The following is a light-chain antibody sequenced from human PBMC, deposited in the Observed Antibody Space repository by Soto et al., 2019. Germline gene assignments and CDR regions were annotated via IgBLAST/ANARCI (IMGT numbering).Light chain of an antibody. CDR2: DDN. V-gene: IGLV1-51*01. CDR3: GSWDSSLSAYV. CDR1: SSNIGGNS. Sequence: QSVLTQPPSVSAAPGQKVTISCSGSSSNIGGNSVSWYQQLPGTAPKLLIYDDNTRPSGIPYRFSGSKSGTSATLGITGFQTGDEADYYCGSWDSSLSAYVFGTGTKVTVL. J-gene: IGLJ1*01.